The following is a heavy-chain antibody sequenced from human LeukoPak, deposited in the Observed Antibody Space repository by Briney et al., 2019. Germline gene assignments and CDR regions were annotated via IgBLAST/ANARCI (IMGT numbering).Heavy chain of an antibody. D-gene: IGHD2-2*01. CDR1: GYTFTSYG. J-gene: IGHJ6*03. CDR2: INPNSGGT. V-gene: IGHV1-8*02. Sequence: ASVKVSCKASGYTFTSYGISWVRQAPGQGLEWMGWINPNSGGTNYAQKFQGRVTMTRNTSISTAYMELSSLRSEDTAVYYCARVGVVVPAAGRIPYYYMDVWGKGTTVTISS. CDR3: ARVGVVVPAAGRIPYYYMDV.